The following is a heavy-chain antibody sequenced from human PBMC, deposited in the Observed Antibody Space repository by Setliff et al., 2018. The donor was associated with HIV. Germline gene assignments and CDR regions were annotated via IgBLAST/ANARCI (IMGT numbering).Heavy chain of an antibody. D-gene: IGHD5-12*01. CDR1: GGSISSGSYY. J-gene: IGHJ4*02. Sequence: PSETLSLTCTVSGGSISSGSYYWSWIRQPAGKGLDWVGHIFTSGSTNYNPSLKSRVTISVDTSKNLFSLKLSSVTAADTGVYYCARMRLDGGYSYDYWGQGTPVTVSS. CDR2: IFTSGST. CDR3: ARMRLDGGYSYDY. V-gene: IGHV4-61*09.